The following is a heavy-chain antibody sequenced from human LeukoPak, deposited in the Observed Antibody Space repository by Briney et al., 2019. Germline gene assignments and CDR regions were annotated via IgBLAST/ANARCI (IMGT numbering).Heavy chain of an antibody. CDR3: ARVFHPLITGGDYYYGMDV. V-gene: IGHV3-48*03. J-gene: IGHJ6*02. D-gene: IGHD7-27*01. CDR1: GVIFSNYE. CDR2: ISSSGGTI. Sequence: PGGSLRLSCAVSGVIFSNYEMNWVRQAPGKGPEWVSYISSSGGTIYYADSVKGRFTISRDNAQNSLYLQMNCLRAEDTAVYYCARVFHPLITGGDYYYGMDVWGQGTTVTVSS.